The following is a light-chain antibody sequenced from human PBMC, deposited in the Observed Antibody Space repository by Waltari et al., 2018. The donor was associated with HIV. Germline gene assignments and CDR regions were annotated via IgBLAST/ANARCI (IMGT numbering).Light chain of an antibody. CDR3: AAWDGSLNGHVV. J-gene: IGLJ2*01. CDR1: RSNIGSNP. Sequence: QSVLPQPPSASGTPGQRVTIPCSGSRSNIGSNPVNWYQQPPGTAPKLLIYSNNQRPSGVPDRFSGSKSGTSASLAISGLQSEDEADYYCAAWDGSLNGHVVFGGGTKLTVL. V-gene: IGLV1-44*01. CDR2: SNN.